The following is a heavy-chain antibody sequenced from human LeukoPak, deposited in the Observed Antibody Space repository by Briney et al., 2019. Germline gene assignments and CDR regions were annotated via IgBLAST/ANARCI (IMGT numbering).Heavy chain of an antibody. CDR1: GGSFSGYY. J-gene: IGHJ5*02. CDR2: INHSGST. Sequence: SETLSLTCAVYGGSFSGYYWSWIRQPPGKGLEWIGEINHSGSTNYNPSLKSRVTISVGTSKNQFSLKLSSVTAADTAVYYCARGTRTFDPWGRGTLVTVSS. D-gene: IGHD1-14*01. CDR3: ARGTRTFDP. V-gene: IGHV4-34*01.